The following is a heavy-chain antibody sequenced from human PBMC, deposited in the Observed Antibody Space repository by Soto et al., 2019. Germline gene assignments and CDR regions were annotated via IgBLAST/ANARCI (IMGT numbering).Heavy chain of an antibody. J-gene: IGHJ3*02. CDR3: ARVHITGDDAFDI. D-gene: IGHD7-27*01. V-gene: IGHV3-11*01. CDR2: ISSSGSTI. Sequence: PGGSLRLSCAASGFTFSDYYMSWIRQAPGKGLEWVSYISSSGSTIYYADSVKGRFTISRDNAKNSLYLQMNSLRAEDTAVYYCARVHITGDDAFDIWGQGTMVTVSS. CDR1: GFTFSDYY.